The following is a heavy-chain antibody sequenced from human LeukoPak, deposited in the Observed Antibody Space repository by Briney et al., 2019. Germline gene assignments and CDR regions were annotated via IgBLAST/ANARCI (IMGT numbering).Heavy chain of an antibody. D-gene: IGHD2-15*01. CDR1: GYTFTNYG. CDR2: ISAYNGNT. J-gene: IGHJ4*02. CDR3: ARVCHWDIDNTRGDPVDY. V-gene: IGHV1-18*01. Sequence: GASVKVSCKPSGYTFTNYGITWVRQAPGQGLEWMGWISAYNGNTNYAQKFQGRVTMTTDTSTSTAYMEVRSLRSDDTAMYYCARVCHWDIDNTRGDPVDYWGQGTLVTVSS.